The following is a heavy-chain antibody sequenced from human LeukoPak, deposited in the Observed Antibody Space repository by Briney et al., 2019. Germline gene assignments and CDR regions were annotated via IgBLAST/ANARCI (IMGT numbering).Heavy chain of an antibody. CDR2: ISSSSSYI. J-gene: IGHJ4*02. CDR3: AKDGALSTSWYFYCDY. CDR1: GFTFSSYS. V-gene: IGHV3-21*04. D-gene: IGHD2-2*01. Sequence: PGGSLRLSCAASGFTFSSYSMNWVRQAPGKGLEWVSSISSSSSYIYYADSVKGRFTISRDNAKNSLYLQMNSLRAEDTAVYYCAKDGALSTSWYFYCDYWGQGTLVTVSS.